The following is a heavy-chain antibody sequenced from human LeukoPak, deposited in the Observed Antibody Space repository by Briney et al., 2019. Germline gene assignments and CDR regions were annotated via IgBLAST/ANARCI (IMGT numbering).Heavy chain of an antibody. CDR3: ARVFKLGGSYVY. D-gene: IGHD1-26*01. J-gene: IGHJ4*02. Sequence: GALRLSCAASGFSFSSYSMNWVRQAPGKGLEWVSSISSTSRSSYIFYAESVKGRFTISRDNTKNSLFLQMNSLVAEDTAVYYCARVFKLGGSYVYWGQGTLVTVSS. CDR1: GFSFSSYS. V-gene: IGHV3-21*01. CDR2: ISSTSRSSYI.